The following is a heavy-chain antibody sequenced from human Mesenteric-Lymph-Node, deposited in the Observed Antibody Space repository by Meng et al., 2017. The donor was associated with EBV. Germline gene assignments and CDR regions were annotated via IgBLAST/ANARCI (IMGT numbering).Heavy chain of an antibody. Sequence: QVPLVQSGAEVKKPGSSVKVSCKASGYTFTSYAMHWVRQAPGQRLEWMGWINTNTGNPTYAQGFTGRFVFSLDTSLSTAYLQINSLKAGDTAVYYCARETSSGYPDYWGQGTLVTVSS. CDR3: ARETSSGYPDY. CDR2: INTNTGNP. J-gene: IGHJ4*02. D-gene: IGHD3-22*01. CDR1: GYTFTSYA. V-gene: IGHV7-4-1*02.